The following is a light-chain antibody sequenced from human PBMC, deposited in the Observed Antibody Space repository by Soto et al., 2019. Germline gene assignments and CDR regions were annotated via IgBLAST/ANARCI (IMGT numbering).Light chain of an antibody. CDR3: QQYYSYPPGT. Sequence: AIRMTQSPSSLSASTGDRVTITCRASQGISSYLAWYQQKPGKAPKLLIYAAPTLQSGVPSRLSGSGSGTDFTLTISCLQSEDFATYYCQQYYSYPPGTFGPGTKVDIK. J-gene: IGKJ3*01. CDR1: QGISSY. CDR2: AAP. V-gene: IGKV1-8*01.